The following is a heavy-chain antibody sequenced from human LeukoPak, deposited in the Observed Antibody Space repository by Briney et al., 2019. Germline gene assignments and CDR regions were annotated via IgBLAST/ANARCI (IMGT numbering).Heavy chain of an antibody. CDR3: ARLGGPDYYFYYYMDV. Sequence: PGGSLRLSCAASGFTLDDYGMSWVRQVPGKGLEWISGINWKGDGTGYADSVKGRFTISRDNAKNSLHLQMDSLRAEDTALYYCARLGGPDYYFYYYMDVWGKGTTVTVSS. V-gene: IGHV3-20*04. D-gene: IGHD1-26*01. J-gene: IGHJ6*03. CDR1: GFTLDDYG. CDR2: INWKGDGT.